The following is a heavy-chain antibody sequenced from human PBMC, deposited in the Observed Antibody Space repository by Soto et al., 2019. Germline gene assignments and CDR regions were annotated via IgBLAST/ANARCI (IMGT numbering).Heavy chain of an antibody. J-gene: IGHJ4*02. CDR2: IHYSGST. CDR3: ARDFGRHCSSTRCDPFYFDS. CDR1: GVSISDYY. D-gene: IGHD2-2*01. Sequence: QVQLQESGPGLMKPSETLSLICTVSGVSISDYYWSWIRQPPGKGLEWIGYIHYSGSTDYDPSLRSRVTISVDTSKNQFSLELTSVTATDTAVYYCARDFGRHCSSTRCDPFYFDSWGQGTLVTVSS. V-gene: IGHV4-59*01.